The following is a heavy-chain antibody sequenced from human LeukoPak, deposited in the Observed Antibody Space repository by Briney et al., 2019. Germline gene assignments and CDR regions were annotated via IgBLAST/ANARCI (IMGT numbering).Heavy chain of an antibody. D-gene: IGHD1-26*01. J-gene: IGHJ5*02. CDR1: EFTFSGSA. V-gene: IGHV3-73*01. Sequence: GGSLRLSCAASEFTFSGSAIHWVRQSSGKGLEWVGHIDKKDNFYATTSAASVTGRFTISRDDSKNTAYLQMNSLKTEDTALYYCTRHSGTYNWLDPWGRGTLVTVSS. CDR3: TRHSGTYNWLDP. CDR2: IDKKDNFYAT.